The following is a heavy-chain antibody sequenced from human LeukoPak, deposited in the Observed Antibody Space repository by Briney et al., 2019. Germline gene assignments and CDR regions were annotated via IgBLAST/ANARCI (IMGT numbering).Heavy chain of an antibody. CDR2: ISDGGSST. V-gene: IGHV3-23*01. J-gene: IGHJ4*02. Sequence: GGSLRLSCAASGFTVSSNYMSWVRQAPGKGLEWVSAISDGGSSTYYADSVKGRFTISRDNSKNTLYLQMNSLTAEDTAVYYCAKRVRYGSGNYHFDHWGQGTLVTVSS. CDR3: AKRVRYGSGNYHFDH. CDR1: GFTVSSNY. D-gene: IGHD3-10*01.